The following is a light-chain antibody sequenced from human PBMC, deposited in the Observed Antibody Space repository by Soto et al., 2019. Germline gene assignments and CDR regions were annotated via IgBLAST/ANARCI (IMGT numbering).Light chain of an antibody. V-gene: IGKV1-5*01. CDR3: QQYNSYSST. J-gene: IGKJ1*01. CDR2: DDS. CDR1: QSISSW. Sequence: DIHMTQSPSTLSASVGDRVTITCRASQSISSWLAWYKQKPGKAPKLLIYDDSILEGGVPSRFSGVGSGTDFTLTISSLQPDDFATYYCQQYNSYSSTFGQGTKVEIK.